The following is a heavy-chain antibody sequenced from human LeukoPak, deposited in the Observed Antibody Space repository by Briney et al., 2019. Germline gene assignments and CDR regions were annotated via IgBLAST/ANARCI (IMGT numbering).Heavy chain of an antibody. D-gene: IGHD3-3*01. CDR1: GGSFSGYY. V-gene: IGHV4-34*01. CDR2: INHSGST. J-gene: IGHJ4*02. Sequence: PSETLSLTCAVYGGSFSGYYWSWIRQPPGKGLERIGEINHSGSTNYNPSLKSRVTISVDTSKNQFSLKLSSVPAADTAVYYCARGRPYYDFWSGYEPFDYWGQGTLVTVSS. CDR3: ARGRPYYDFWSGYEPFDY.